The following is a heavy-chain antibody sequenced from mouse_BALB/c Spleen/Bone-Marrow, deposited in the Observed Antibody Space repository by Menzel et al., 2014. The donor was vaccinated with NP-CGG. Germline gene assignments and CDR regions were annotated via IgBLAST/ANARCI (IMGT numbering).Heavy chain of an antibody. CDR3: TRMYYNYYAMDY. Sequence: QVHVKQSGAELVRPGASVKVSCKASGYTFINYWINWVRQRPGQGLEWIGNIYPSDSYTNYNQKFKDKATLTVDKSSSTAYMQLSSPTSEDSAVHYCTRMYYNYYAMDYWGQGTSVTVSS. V-gene: IGHV1-69*02. CDR1: GYTFINYW. D-gene: IGHD1-3*01. CDR2: IYPSDSYT. J-gene: IGHJ4*01.